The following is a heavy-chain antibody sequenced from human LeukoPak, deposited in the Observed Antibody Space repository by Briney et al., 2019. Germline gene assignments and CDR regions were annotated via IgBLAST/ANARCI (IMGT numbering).Heavy chain of an antibody. Sequence: PGRSLRLSCAASGFTFSSYAMHWVRQAPGKGLEWVAVISYDGSNKYYADSVKGRFTISRDNSKNTLYLQMNSLRAEDTAVYYCARGWSGGGSASGLLDYWGQGTLVTVSS. V-gene: IGHV3-30-3*01. D-gene: IGHD2-15*01. CDR3: ARGWSGGGSASGLLDY. CDR2: ISYDGSNK. CDR1: GFTFSSYA. J-gene: IGHJ4*02.